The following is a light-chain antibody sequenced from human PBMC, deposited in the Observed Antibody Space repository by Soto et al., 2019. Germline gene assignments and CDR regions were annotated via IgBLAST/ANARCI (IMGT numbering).Light chain of an antibody. J-gene: IGKJ1*01. CDR1: QTISSW. CDR3: QHYDSYST. V-gene: IGKV1-5*01. CDR2: DAS. Sequence: DSQVTQSPSTLSGSVGDRFTITCRASQTISSWLAWYQQKPGNAPKLLIFDASTLASGIPSRLSGSGSGTEFTLTISSLQPDDFPTYYCQHYDSYSTFGQGTKVDIK.